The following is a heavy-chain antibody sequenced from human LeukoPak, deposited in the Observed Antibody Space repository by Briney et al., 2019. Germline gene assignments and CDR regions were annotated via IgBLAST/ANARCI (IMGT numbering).Heavy chain of an antibody. CDR2: IYTSGST. CDR1: GGSISSGSYY. Sequence: SETLSLTCTVSGGSISSGSYYWSWIRQPAGKGLEWIGRIYTSGSTNYNPSLKSRVTISVDTSKNQLYLKPISVTAADPAVYYCASRTPHDILTGYYWVDYYMDVWGKGTTVTVSS. CDR3: ASRTPHDILTGYYWVDYYMDV. V-gene: IGHV4-61*02. J-gene: IGHJ6*03. D-gene: IGHD3-9*01.